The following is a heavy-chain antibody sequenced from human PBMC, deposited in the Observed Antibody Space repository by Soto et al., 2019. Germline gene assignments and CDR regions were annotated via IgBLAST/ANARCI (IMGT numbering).Heavy chain of an antibody. J-gene: IGHJ5*02. D-gene: IGHD3-3*01. Sequence: GASVKVSCKASGYTFTGYYMHWVRQAPGQGLEWMGWINPNSGGTNYAQKFQGRVTMTRDTSISTAYMELSRLRSDDTAVYYCAREKDFWSGYMGRGWFDPWGQGTLVTVSS. CDR1: GYTFTGYY. CDR2: INPNSGGT. CDR3: AREKDFWSGYMGRGWFDP. V-gene: IGHV1-2*02.